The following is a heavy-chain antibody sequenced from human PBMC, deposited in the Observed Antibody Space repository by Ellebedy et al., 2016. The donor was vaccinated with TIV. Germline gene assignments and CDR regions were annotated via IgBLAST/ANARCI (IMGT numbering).Heavy chain of an antibody. J-gene: IGHJ6*02. Sequence: ASVKVSCKASGYTFTSYYMHWVRQAPGQGLEWMGIINPSGGSTSYAQKFQGRVTMTRDTSTSTVYMELSSLRSEDTAVYYCARDLPHSSPKTHTYYYYYGMDVWGQGTTVTVSS. CDR3: ARDLPHSSPKTHTYYYYYGMDV. V-gene: IGHV1-46*01. CDR1: GYTFTSYY. CDR2: INPSGGST. D-gene: IGHD6-13*01.